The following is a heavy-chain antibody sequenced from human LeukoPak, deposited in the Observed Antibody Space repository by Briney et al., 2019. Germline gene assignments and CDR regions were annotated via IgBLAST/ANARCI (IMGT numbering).Heavy chain of an antibody. V-gene: IGHV3-43*01. J-gene: IGHJ6*03. CDR1: GFTFDDYT. CDR3: AKPSGYDQYMDV. Sequence: PGGSLRLSCAASGFTFDDYTMHWVRQAPGKGLEWVSLISWDGGSTYYADSVKGRFTISRDNSKNSLYLQMNSLRTEDTASYYCAKPSGYDQYMDVWGKGTTVIISS. CDR2: ISWDGGST.